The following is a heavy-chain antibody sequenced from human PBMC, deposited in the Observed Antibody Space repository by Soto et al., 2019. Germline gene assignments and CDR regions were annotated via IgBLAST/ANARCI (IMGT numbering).Heavy chain of an antibody. D-gene: IGHD2-15*01. J-gene: IGHJ6*02. CDR3: APLGYCSGDSVTRSCYSGLAV. CDR1: GHTLTELS. V-gene: IGHV1-24*01. CDR2: FDPVDGET. Sequence: ASVNVSCKLSGHTLTELSIHWVRQAPGKGPECMGGFDPVDGETIYAQKFQVRVTMTEDTSTDTAYMELNSLRSEDTAVYYCAPLGYCSGDSVTRSCYSGLAVWAQGTTVTVPS.